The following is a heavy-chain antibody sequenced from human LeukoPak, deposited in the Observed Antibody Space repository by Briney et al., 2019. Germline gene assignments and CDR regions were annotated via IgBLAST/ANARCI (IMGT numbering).Heavy chain of an antibody. D-gene: IGHD3-10*01. V-gene: IGHV3-23*01. CDR3: AKLITIVRGVIALDAFDI. Sequence: GGSLRLSCAASGFTFSSYAMSWVRQAPGKGLEWVSAISGSGGSTYYADSVKGRFTISRDNSKNTLYLQMNSLRAEDTAVYYCAKLITIVRGVIALDAFDIWGQGTMVTVSS. J-gene: IGHJ3*02. CDR1: GFTFSSYA. CDR2: ISGSGGST.